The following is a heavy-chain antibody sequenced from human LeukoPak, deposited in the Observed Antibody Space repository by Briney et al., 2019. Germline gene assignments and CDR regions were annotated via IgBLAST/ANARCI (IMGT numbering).Heavy chain of an antibody. Sequence: SVKVSCKASGGTFSSYAIIWVRQAPGQGLEWMGGIIPIFGTANYAQKFQGRVTITTDESTSTAYMELSSLRSEDTAVYYCARDKGEYVDGDSSYYFDYWGQGTLVTVSS. CDR3: ARDKGEYVDGDSSYYFDY. CDR2: IIPIFGTA. D-gene: IGHD3-16*01. CDR1: GGTFSSYA. J-gene: IGHJ4*02. V-gene: IGHV1-69*05.